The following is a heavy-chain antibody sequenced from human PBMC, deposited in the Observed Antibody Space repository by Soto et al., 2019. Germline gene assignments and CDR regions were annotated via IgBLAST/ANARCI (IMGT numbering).Heavy chain of an antibody. CDR3: ARQPDYTRPSAYYYYGMDV. CDR1: GGSISSSSYY. D-gene: IGHD4-4*01. J-gene: IGHJ6*02. Sequence: PSETLSLTCSVSGGSISSSSYYWGWIRQPPGKGLEWIGSIYYSGSTYYNPSLKSRVTISVDTSKNQFSLKLSSVTSADTAVYYCARQPDYTRPSAYYYYGMDVWGQGTTVTVSS. V-gene: IGHV4-39*01. CDR2: IYYSGST.